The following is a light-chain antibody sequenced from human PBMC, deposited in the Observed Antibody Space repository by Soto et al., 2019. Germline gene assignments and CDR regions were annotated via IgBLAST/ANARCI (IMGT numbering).Light chain of an antibody. CDR2: LVS. CDR1: QSLVSRDGNTY. J-gene: IGKJ1*01. Sequence: DVVMTQSPLSLPVTVGQPASISCRSSQSLVSRDGNTYLIWFQQRPGQSPRRLIYLVSGRDSGVPDRFSARVSGTDFTLKISRVEAEDVGLYYCMQRTHLPWTFGVLTREEI. V-gene: IGKV2-30*01. CDR3: MQRTHLPWT.